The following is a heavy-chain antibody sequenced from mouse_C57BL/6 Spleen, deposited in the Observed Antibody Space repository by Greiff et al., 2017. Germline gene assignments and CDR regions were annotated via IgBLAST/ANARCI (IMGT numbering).Heavy chain of an antibody. CDR3: ARLKGDDYDDAWFAY. V-gene: IGHV1-72*01. CDR2: IDPNSGGT. D-gene: IGHD2-4*01. CDR1: GYTFTSYW. J-gene: IGHJ3*01. Sequence: VQGVESGAELVKPGASVKLSCKASGYTFTSYWMHWVKQRPGRGLEWIGRIDPNSGGTKYNEKFKSKATLTVDKPSSTAYMQLSSLTSEDSAVYYCARLKGDDYDDAWFAYWGQGTLVTVSA.